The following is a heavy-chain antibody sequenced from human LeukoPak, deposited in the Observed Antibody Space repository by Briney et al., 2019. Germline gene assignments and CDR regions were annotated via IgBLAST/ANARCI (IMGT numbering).Heavy chain of an antibody. CDR2: INHSGST. D-gene: IGHD3-22*01. CDR1: GGSFSGYY. J-gene: IGHJ4*02. CDR3: ASGGGPEYYYHSSAYYFDY. Sequence: SETLSLTCAVYGGSFSGYYWSWIRQSPGKGLEWIGQINHSGSTKYNPSLKSRVTISIDTSKNQFSLKLSSVTAADTAVYYCASGGGPEYYYHSSAYYFDYWGQGILVTASS. V-gene: IGHV4-34*01.